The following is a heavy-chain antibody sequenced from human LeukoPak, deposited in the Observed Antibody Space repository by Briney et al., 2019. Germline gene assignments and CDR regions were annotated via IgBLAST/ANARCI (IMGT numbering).Heavy chain of an antibody. CDR3: ARHHRAYNWNGPPLHFFDH. Sequence: GASVKVSCKASGGTFSNYAISWVRQAPGQGLEWMGGIIPIFGTRNYAQKFQGRVTVTADESTSTAYTELSSLRSDDTAVYYCARHHRAYNWNGPPLHFFDHWGQGTLVTVSS. D-gene: IGHD1-20*01. CDR2: IIPIFGTR. J-gene: IGHJ4*02. CDR1: GGTFSNYA. V-gene: IGHV1-69*01.